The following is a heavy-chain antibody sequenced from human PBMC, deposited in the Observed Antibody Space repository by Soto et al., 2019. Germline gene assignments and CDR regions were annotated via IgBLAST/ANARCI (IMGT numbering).Heavy chain of an antibody. CDR2: IYYSGST. Sequence: KQSQTLSLTCTVSGGSITNYYWNWIRQPPGKGLEWIGSIYYSGSTNCDPSLKSRVTISVDTSKDQFSLKLSSVTAADTAVYYCARGFESGVVGASSYYSYYYMDVWGKGTTVTVSS. J-gene: IGHJ6*03. V-gene: IGHV4-59*08. D-gene: IGHD2-15*01. CDR3: ARGFESGVVGASSYYSYYYMDV. CDR1: GGSITNYY.